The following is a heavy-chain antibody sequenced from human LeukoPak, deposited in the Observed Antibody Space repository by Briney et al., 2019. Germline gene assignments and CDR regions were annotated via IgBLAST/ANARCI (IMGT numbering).Heavy chain of an antibody. V-gene: IGHV1-8*03. CDR2: MNPNSGNT. Sequence: GASVKVSCKASGYTFTSYDINWVRQATGQGLEWMGWMNPNSGNTGYAQKFQGRVTITRNTSISTAYMELSSLRSEDTAVYYCARGRSANIVVVPAAIRSYYYYYMDVWGKGTTVTVSS. CDR1: GYTFTSYD. CDR3: ARGRSANIVVVPAAIRSYYYYYMDV. J-gene: IGHJ6*03. D-gene: IGHD2-2*02.